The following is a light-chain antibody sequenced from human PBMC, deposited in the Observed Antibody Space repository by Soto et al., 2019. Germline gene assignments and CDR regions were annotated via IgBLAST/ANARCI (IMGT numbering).Light chain of an antibody. J-gene: IGKJ3*01. Sequence: EIVLTQSPATLSLSPGERATLSCRASQSVSSYLAWYQQKPGQAPRLLIYDASNRATGIPARFSGSGSGTDFTLSISSLDPEDFAVYYCQQRINWRFTFGPGTKVDIK. V-gene: IGKV3-11*01. CDR2: DAS. CDR3: QQRINWRFT. CDR1: QSVSSY.